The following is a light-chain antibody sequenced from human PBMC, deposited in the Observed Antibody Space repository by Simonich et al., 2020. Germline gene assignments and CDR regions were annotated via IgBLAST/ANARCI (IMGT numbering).Light chain of an antibody. CDR3: QQYYSTPPYT. V-gene: IGKV4-1*01. CDR2: WAS. CDR1: QSVLYSSNNKNY. J-gene: IGKJ2*01. Sequence: DIVMTQSPDSLAVSLGERATINCKSSQSVLYSSNNKNYLAWYQQKPGQPPKLLIYWASTRESGFPDRFSGSGSGTDVTLTISSLQAEDVAVYYCQQYYSTPPYTFGQGTKLEIK.